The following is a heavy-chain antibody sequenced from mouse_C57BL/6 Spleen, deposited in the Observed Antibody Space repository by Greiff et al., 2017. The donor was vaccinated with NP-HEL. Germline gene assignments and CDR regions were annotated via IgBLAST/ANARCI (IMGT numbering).Heavy chain of an antibody. Sequence: VQLQQSGAELARPGASVKLSCKASGYTFTSYGISWVKQRTGQGLEWIGEIYPRSGNTYYNEKFKGKATLTADKSSSTAYMELRSLTSEDSAVYFCARRELGSSHWYFDVWGTGTTVTVSS. CDR1: GYTFTSYG. J-gene: IGHJ1*03. CDR2: IYPRSGNT. V-gene: IGHV1-81*01. CDR3: ARRELGSSHWYFDV. D-gene: IGHD1-1*01.